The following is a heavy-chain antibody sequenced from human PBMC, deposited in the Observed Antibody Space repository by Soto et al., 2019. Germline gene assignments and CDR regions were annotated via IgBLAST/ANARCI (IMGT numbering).Heavy chain of an antibody. J-gene: IGHJ4*02. CDR3: AKNGPQLVLPHYDYVWGSYRYTEYYFDY. D-gene: IGHD3-16*02. V-gene: IGHV3-23*01. CDR1: GFTFSSYA. CDR2: ISGSGGST. Sequence: GGSLRLSCAASGFTFSSYAMSWVRQAPGKGLEWVSAISGSGGSTYYADSVKGRFTISRDNSKNTLYLQMNSLRAEDTAVYYCAKNGPQLVLPHYDYVWGSYRYTEYYFDYWGQGTLVTVSS.